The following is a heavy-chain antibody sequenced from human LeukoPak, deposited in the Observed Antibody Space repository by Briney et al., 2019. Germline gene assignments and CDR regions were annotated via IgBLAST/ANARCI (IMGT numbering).Heavy chain of an antibody. Sequence: SETLSLTCTVSGGSISSGGYYWSWIRQHPGKGLEWIGYIYYSGSTYYNPSLKSRVTISVDTSKNQFSLKLSSVTAADTAVYYCARGDYDSSGYYYDYWGQGTLVTVSS. J-gene: IGHJ4*02. V-gene: IGHV4-31*03. D-gene: IGHD3-22*01. CDR3: ARGDYDSSGYYYDY. CDR1: GGSISSGGYY. CDR2: IYYSGST.